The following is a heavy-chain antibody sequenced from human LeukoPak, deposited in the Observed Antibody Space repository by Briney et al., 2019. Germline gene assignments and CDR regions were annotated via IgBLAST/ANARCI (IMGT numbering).Heavy chain of an antibody. CDR1: GGSISSYY. D-gene: IGHD4-17*01. J-gene: IGHJ6*03. CDR3: ARDRTTPNPPDDYGDYVGIPGYYYYMDV. Sequence: SETLSLTCTVSGGSISSYYWSWIRQPAGKGLEWIGRIYTSGSTNYNPSLKSRVTMSVDTSKNQFSLKLSSVTAADTAVYYCARDRTTPNPPDDYGDYVGIPGYYYYMDVWGKGTTVTVSS. V-gene: IGHV4-4*07. CDR2: IYTSGST.